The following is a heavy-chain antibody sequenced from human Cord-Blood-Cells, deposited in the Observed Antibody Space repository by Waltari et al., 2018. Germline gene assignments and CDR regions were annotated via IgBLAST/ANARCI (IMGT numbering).Heavy chain of an antibody. Sequence: QVQLQQWGAGLLKPSETLYLTCAVYRGSFSGYYWSWIRQPPGKGLEWIVEINHRGSTSYNASLKSRVTISVDTSKNQLSLKLSSVTAADTAVYYCARGEKMTTVTTSYNWFDPWGQGTLVTVSS. J-gene: IGHJ5*02. CDR1: RGSFSGYY. V-gene: IGHV4-34*01. CDR3: ARGEKMTTVTTSYNWFDP. D-gene: IGHD4-17*01. CDR2: INHRGST.